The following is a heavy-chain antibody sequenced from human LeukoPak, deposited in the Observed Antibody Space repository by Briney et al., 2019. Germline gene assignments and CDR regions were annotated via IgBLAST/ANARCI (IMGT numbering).Heavy chain of an antibody. CDR2: ITWSASST. Sequence: GGSLRLSCAASGFTFGDYTMHWVRQAPGKGLEWVSLITWSASSTYYADSVKGRFTISRDNSKNSLYLQMNSLRSEDTALYYCAKEATMIVGGQYFDYWGQGTLVTVSS. D-gene: IGHD3-22*01. CDR3: AKEATMIVGGQYFDY. V-gene: IGHV3-43*01. CDR1: GFTFGDYT. J-gene: IGHJ4*02.